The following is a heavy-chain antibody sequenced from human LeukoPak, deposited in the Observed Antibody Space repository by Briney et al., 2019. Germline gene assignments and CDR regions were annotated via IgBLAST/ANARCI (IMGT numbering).Heavy chain of an antibody. CDR1: GFTFSSYA. CDR2: INHSGST. V-gene: IGHV4-34*01. D-gene: IGHD6-13*01. J-gene: IGHJ4*02. CDR3: ARGSRIAAAGPGY. Sequence: KTGGSLRLSCAASGFTFSSYAMSWVRQAPGKGLEWIGEINHSGSTNYNPSLKSRVTISVDTSKNQFSLKLSSVTAADTAVYYCARGSRIAAAGPGYWGQGTLVTVSS.